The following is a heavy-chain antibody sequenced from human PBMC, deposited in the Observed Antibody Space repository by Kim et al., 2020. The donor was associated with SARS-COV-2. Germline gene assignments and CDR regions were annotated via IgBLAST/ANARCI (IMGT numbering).Heavy chain of an antibody. V-gene: IGHV4-30-2*01. J-gene: IGHJ6*01. Sequence: SETLSLTCAVSGGSISSGGYSWSWIRQPPGKGLEWIGYIYYSGSTYYNPSLKSRVTISVDRSKNQFSLKLSSVTAADTAVYYCARAPIGFGERYGMDVWG. CDR2: IYYSGST. D-gene: IGHD3-10*01. CDR3: ARAPIGFGERYGMDV. CDR1: GGSISSGGYS.